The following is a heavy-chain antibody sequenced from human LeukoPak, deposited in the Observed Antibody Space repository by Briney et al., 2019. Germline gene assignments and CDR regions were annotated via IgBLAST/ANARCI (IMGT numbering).Heavy chain of an antibody. CDR1: GDSVSSNSAA. CDR2: TYYRSKWYN. D-gene: IGHD3-10*01. Sequence: SQTLSLTCAISGDSVSSNSAAWNWIRQSPSRGLEWLGRTYYRSKWYNDYAVSVKSRITINPDTSKNQFSLQLNSVTPEDTAVYYCARSTAVKPSPYYYYYYMDVWGKGTTVTVSS. V-gene: IGHV6-1*01. J-gene: IGHJ6*03. CDR3: ARSTAVKPSPYYYYYYMDV.